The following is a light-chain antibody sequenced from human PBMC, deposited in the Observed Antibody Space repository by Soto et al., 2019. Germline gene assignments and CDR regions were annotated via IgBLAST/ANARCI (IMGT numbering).Light chain of an antibody. CDR3: QQRSDWPIT. CDR2: DVS. CDR1: QSVSRY. Sequence: EIVLTQFPATLSLSPCERATLSCRASQSVSRYLAWYQQKPGQAPRLLIYDVSTRAPGIPARFSGSGSGTDFTLTITSLEPEDFAVYFCQQRSDWPITFGQGTRLEIK. J-gene: IGKJ5*01. V-gene: IGKV3-11*01.